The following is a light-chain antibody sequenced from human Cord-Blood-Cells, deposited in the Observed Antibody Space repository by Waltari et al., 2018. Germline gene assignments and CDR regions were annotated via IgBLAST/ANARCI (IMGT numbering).Light chain of an antibody. V-gene: IGKV1-39*01. J-gene: IGKJ1*01. CDR2: AAS. Sequence: DIQMTQSPSSLSASVGDRVTITCRASQSISSYLNWYQQKPGKAPKPLVYAASSLQSGVPSRFSGSGSGTDFTLTISSLQPEDFATYYCQQSYSTPWTFGQGTKVESK. CDR3: QQSYSTPWT. CDR1: QSISSY.